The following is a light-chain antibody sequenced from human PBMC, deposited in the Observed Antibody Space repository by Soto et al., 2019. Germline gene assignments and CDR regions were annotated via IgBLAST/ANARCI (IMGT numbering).Light chain of an antibody. CDR3: QQYNNWPPLYT. CDR1: QSISSN. Sequence: EIVMTQSPATLSMSPGERATLSCRASQSISSNLAWYQQKPGQAPRLLIYGASTRATGIPARFSGSGSGTDFTLTISSLQSEDFAIYYCQQYNNWPPLYTFGQETKLENK. V-gene: IGKV3-15*01. J-gene: IGKJ2*01. CDR2: GAS.